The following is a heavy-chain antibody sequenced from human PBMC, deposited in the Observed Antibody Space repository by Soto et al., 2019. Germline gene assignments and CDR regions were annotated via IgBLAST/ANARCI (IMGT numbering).Heavy chain of an antibody. J-gene: IGHJ1*01. V-gene: IGHV3-23*01. CDR1: GFTFSDYA. Sequence: GGSLRLSCAASGFTFSDYAMNWVRQAPGKGLEWVSAISGDGGSTHYADSVKGRFSISRDISKNTLYLYMNSLRAEDTAVYYCAKGSDYFHSSGYNLEYLQHWGQGTLVTVSS. CDR3: AKGSDYFHSSGYNLEYLQH. CDR2: ISGDGGST. D-gene: IGHD3-22*01.